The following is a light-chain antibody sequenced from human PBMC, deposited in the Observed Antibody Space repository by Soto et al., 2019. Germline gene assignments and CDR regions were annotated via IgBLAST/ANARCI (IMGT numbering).Light chain of an antibody. CDR2: SAS. V-gene: IGKV1-27*01. CDR3: QEYNSAPPT. CDR1: QGISNY. J-gene: IGKJ1*01. Sequence: DIQMTQSPSSLSASVGDRVSITCRASQGISNYLAWYQQKPGEVPNLLIYSASTLQSGVPSRFSGSGSGTDFTLTVSTLQPEDVATYYCQEYNSAPPTFGQGTEVEIK.